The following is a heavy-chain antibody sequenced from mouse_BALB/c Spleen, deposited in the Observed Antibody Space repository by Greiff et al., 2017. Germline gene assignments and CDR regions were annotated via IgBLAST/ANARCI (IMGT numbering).Heavy chain of an antibody. V-gene: IGHV1-9*01. Sequence: QVQLQQSGAELMKPGASVKISCKATGYTFSSYWIEWVMQRPGHGLEWIGEILPGSGSTNYNEKFKGKATFTADTSSNTAYMQLSSLTSEDSAVYYCARTPYYGYAMDYWGQGTSVTVSS. D-gene: IGHD1-1*01. J-gene: IGHJ4*01. CDR1: GYTFSSYW. CDR2: ILPGSGST. CDR3: ARTPYYGYAMDY.